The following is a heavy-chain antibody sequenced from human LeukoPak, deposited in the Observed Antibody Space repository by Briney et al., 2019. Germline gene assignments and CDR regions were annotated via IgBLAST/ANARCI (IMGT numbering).Heavy chain of an antibody. J-gene: IGHJ6*02. CDR3: ARVMTTVTTFKTYSYGMDV. CDR2: INHSGST. Sequence: SETLSLTCAVYGGSFSGSYWTWIRQPPGKGLEWIGEINHSGSTNYDPSLKSRVTISLDTSKNQFSLRLSSVTAADTAVYYCARVMTTVTTFKTYSYGMDVWGQGTTVTVSS. V-gene: IGHV4-34*01. D-gene: IGHD4-17*01. CDR1: GGSFSGSY.